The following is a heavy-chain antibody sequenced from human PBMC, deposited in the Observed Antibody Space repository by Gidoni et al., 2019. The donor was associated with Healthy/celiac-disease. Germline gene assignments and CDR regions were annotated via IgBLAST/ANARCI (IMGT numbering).Heavy chain of an antibody. D-gene: IGHD3-10*01. V-gene: IGHV4-38-2*01. CDR2: IYHSGGT. CDR1: GYSISSGYY. Sequence: QVQLQESGPGLVKPSETLSLTCAVSGYSISSGYYWGWIRQPPGKGLEWIGSIYHSGGTYYNPSLKSRVTISVDTSKNQFSLKLSSVTAADTAVYYCARVRAVRGVFDPWGQGTLVTVSS. CDR3: ARVRAVRGVFDP. J-gene: IGHJ5*02.